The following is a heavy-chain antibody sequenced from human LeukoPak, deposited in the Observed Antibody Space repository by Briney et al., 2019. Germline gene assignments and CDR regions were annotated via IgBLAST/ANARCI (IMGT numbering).Heavy chain of an antibody. CDR3: ARALLLGRWLLSPFDY. CDR1: EFIVSINY. CDR2: IYSRGDT. V-gene: IGHV3-66*01. Sequence: GGSLRLSCAASEFIVSINYMTWVRQAPGKGLEWVSLIYSRGDTKYADSVKGRFTISRDNAKNSLYLQMNSLRAEDTAVYYCARALLLGRWLLSPFDYWGQGTLVTVSS. D-gene: IGHD5-24*01. J-gene: IGHJ4*02.